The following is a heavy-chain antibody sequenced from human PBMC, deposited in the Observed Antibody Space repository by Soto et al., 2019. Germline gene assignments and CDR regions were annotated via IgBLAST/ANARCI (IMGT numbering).Heavy chain of an antibody. Sequence: GASVKVSCKASGYTFTSYGISWVRQAPGQGLEWMGWISAYNGNTNYAQKLQGRVTMTTDTSTSTAYMELRSLRSDDTAVYYCASFPYDFWSGYYQLLDFDPWGQGTLVTVSS. CDR2: ISAYNGNT. CDR3: ASFPYDFWSGYYQLLDFDP. V-gene: IGHV1-18*01. J-gene: IGHJ5*02. D-gene: IGHD3-3*01. CDR1: GYTFTSYG.